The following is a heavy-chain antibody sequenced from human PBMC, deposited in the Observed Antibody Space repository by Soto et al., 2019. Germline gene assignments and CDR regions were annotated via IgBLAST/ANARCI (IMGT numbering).Heavy chain of an antibody. D-gene: IGHD2-21*01. Sequence: KSSETLSLTCTVSVGSISSGGYYWSWIGQPPGKGLEVIAYLDSGGSSVHNPSLKSRLSVSLDTTTNQVSLTLTSVTAADTAVYFCALLRPATLCRDFNSHHWFEPWGQGTLVTVS. J-gene: IGHJ5*02. CDR1: VGSISSGGYY. CDR3: ALLRPATLCRDFNSHHWFEP. CDR2: LDSGGSS. V-gene: IGHV4-61*08.